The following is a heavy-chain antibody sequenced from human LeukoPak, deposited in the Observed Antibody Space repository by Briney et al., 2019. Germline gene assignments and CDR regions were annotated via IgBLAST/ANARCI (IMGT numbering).Heavy chain of an antibody. Sequence: SETLSLTCTVSGGSISSGSYYWSWIRQPAGKGLEWIGSIYYSGSTYYNPSLKSRVTISVDTSKNQFSLKLSSVTAADTAVYYCARYQSSMLHGFDIWGQGTMVTVSS. CDR3: ARYQSSMLHGFDI. CDR2: IYYSGST. V-gene: IGHV4-39*01. D-gene: IGHD3-10*02. CDR1: GGSISSGSYY. J-gene: IGHJ3*02.